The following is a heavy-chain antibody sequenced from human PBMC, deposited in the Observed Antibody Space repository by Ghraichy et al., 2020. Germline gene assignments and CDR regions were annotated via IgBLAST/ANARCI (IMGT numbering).Heavy chain of an antibody. CDR3: SAGLGKTDTDLWGQVFLITRPSPSSTPRGPLFPYTSSSDL. V-gene: IGHV3-15*01. Sequence: GGSLRLSCDRYRTRLNNVRMRRARMPPGTRKERIGRIKRISDGGTKDYAAPVKGRFTISRDESKSTLYLQMNSLRAEDTAVYYCSAGLGKTDTDLWGQVFLITRPSPSSTPRGPLFPYTSSSDLWG. J-gene: IGHJ2*01. CDR2: IKRISDGGTK. D-gene: IGHD3/OR15-3a*01. CDR1: RTRLNNVR.